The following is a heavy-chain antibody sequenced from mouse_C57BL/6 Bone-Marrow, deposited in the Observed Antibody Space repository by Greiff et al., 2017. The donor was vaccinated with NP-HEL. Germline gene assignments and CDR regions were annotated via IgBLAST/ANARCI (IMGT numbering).Heavy chain of an antibody. CDR1: GYTFTSYW. D-gene: IGHD1-1*01. CDR3: ARKEAYYGSFDY. J-gene: IGHJ2*01. Sequence: QVQLKQPGAELVMPGASAKLSCKASGYTFTSYWMHWVKQRPGQGLEWIGEIDPSDSYTNYNQKFKGKSTLTVDKSSSTAYMQLSSLTSEDSAVYYCARKEAYYGSFDYWGQGTTLTVSS. CDR2: IDPSDSYT. V-gene: IGHV1-69*01.